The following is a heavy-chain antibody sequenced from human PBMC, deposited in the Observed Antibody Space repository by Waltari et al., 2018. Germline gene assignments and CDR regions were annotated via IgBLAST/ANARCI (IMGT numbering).Heavy chain of an antibody. CDR1: GFAFSSYW. V-gene: IGHV3-74*01. Sequence: EVRLEESGGGLVQPGGSLRLSCAASGFAFSSYWMHWVRQAPGKGLVWVARIDDDGGGTNYADSVMGRFTISRDNAKNTVYLEMNSLRAEDTAVYYCSRSPAGYSRSDYWGQGTLVTVSS. D-gene: IGHD5-18*01. CDR2: IDDDGGGT. CDR3: SRSPAGYSRSDY. J-gene: IGHJ4*02.